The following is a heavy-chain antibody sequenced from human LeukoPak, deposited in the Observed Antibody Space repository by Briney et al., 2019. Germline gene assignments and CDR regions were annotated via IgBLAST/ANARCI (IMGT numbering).Heavy chain of an antibody. D-gene: IGHD4-17*01. V-gene: IGHV1-46*01. CDR3: ARSDYGDYRSPFDY. CDR2: INPSGGST. J-gene: IGHJ4*02. CDR1: GYTFTIYY. Sequence: GASVKVSFKASGYTFTIYYMHWVRQAPGQGLEWMGLINPSGGSTSYAQKFQGRVTMTRDTSTSTVYMELSSLRSEDTAVYYCARSDYGDYRSPFDYWGQGTLVTVSS.